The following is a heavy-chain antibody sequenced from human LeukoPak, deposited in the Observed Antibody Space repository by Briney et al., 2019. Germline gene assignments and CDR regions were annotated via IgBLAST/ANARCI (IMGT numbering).Heavy chain of an antibody. J-gene: IGHJ6*02. V-gene: IGHV3-66*01. Sequence: GGSLRLSCAASGFTISNYYMSWVRQAPGKGLEWVSVIYTGGNTYYTDAVKGRFTISRHNSKNTLYLQMNSLRAEDTAVYYCARRAAALRYYGMDVWGQGTTVTVSS. D-gene: IGHD6-13*01. CDR2: IYTGGNT. CDR3: ARRAAALRYYGMDV. CDR1: GFTISNYY.